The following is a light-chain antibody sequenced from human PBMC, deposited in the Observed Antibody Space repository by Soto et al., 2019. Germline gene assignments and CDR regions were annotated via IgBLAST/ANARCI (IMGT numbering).Light chain of an antibody. CDR3: QQRSNWPPA. J-gene: IGKJ4*01. CDR2: GAS. V-gene: IGKV3-11*01. Sequence: EIVLTQSPATLSLSPGERANLSCRASQSVNSYLAWYQQKPGQGPRLLIYGASNRATGIPARFSGSGSGTDFTLTISSLEPEDLAVYYCQQRSNWPPAFGGGTKVEIK. CDR1: QSVNSY.